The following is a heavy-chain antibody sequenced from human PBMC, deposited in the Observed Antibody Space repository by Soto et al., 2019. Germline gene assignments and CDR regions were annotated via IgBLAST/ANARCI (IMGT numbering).Heavy chain of an antibody. V-gene: IGHV3-30-3*01. CDR3: AQLLGGSYAFEI. D-gene: IGHD1-26*01. Sequence: GGSLRLSCAASGFTFRNYPMNWVRQAPDKGLQWVAVISYDGSNRDYADSVRGRFTISRDNSKNTLYLQMNSLRPEDTAVYYCAQLLGGSYAFEIWGQGTMVTVSS. CDR2: ISYDGSNR. CDR1: GFTFRNYP. J-gene: IGHJ3*02.